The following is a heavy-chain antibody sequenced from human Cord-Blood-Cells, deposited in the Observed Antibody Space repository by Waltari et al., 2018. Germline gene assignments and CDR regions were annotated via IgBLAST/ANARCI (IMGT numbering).Heavy chain of an antibody. D-gene: IGHD5-12*01. CDR3: ALGYSGYDDACDI. V-gene: IGHV1-8*02. CDR1: GYTFTIPA. CDR2: VNTNGGKA. Sequence: QVQLVQSGAEVKKPGASVKVSCKASGYTFTIPAINLVRQATGQGLEWMGEVNTNGGKAGYARGCQGRVTMTRNSSISTAYMELGSLRSEETAVYYCALGYSGYDDACDIWGQGTMVTVSS. J-gene: IGHJ3*02.